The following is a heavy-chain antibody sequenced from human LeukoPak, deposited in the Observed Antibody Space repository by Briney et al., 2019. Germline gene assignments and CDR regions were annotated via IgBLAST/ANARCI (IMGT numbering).Heavy chain of an antibody. D-gene: IGHD3-10*01. V-gene: IGHV1-46*01. Sequence: GASVKVSCKASGYTFTSYYTHWVRQAPGQGLEWMGIINPSGGSTSYAQKFQGRVTMTRDTSTSTVYMELSSLRSEDTAVYYCAREVTLLWFGELLRDSGGRDAFDIWGQGTMVTVSS. CDR3: AREVTLLWFGELLRDSGGRDAFDI. CDR2: INPSGGST. J-gene: IGHJ3*02. CDR1: GYTFTSYY.